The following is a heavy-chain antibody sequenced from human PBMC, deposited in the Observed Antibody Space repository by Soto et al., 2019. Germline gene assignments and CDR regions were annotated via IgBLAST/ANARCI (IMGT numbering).Heavy chain of an antibody. CDR1: GFIFGNNG. D-gene: IGHD3-10*02. J-gene: IGHJ4*02. CDR2: MSYDGSAK. V-gene: IGHV3-30*02. Sequence: PGGSLRLSCEGSGFIFGNNGMHWVRQAPGKGLEWVAFMSYDGSAKFLADSVKGRFTISRDNSKSTLFLHMSSLRAEDTAMYYCAIVRVADSPLDHWGQGTPVTASS. CDR3: AIVRVADSPLDH.